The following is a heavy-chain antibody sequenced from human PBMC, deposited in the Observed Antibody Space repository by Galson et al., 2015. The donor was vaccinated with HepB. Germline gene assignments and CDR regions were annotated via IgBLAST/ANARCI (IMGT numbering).Heavy chain of an antibody. CDR3: AREYYGSGSPRGMDV. V-gene: IGHV3-43D*03. CDR2: ISWDGGST. CDR1: GFTFDDYA. Sequence: SLRLSCAASGFTFDDYAMHWVRQAPGKGLEWVSLISWDGGSTYYADSVKGRFTISRDNSKNALYLQMNSLRAEDTALYYCAREYYGSGSPRGMDVWGQGTTVTVSS. D-gene: IGHD3-10*01. J-gene: IGHJ6*02.